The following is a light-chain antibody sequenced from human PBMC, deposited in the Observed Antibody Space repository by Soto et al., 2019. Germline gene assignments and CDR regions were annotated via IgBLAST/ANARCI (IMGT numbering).Light chain of an antibody. CDR1: QMVLYSSNNKNY. V-gene: IGKV4-1*01. CDR3: QQYYSTLIT. Sequence: DIVMTQSPDSLAVSLGEIATINCKCSQMVLYSSNNKNYLAWYKQKPGQPPKLLISWASTRESGVPDRFSGSGSGTNFTLTISSLQAEDVAVYYCQQYYSTLITFGQGTRLEIK. J-gene: IGKJ5*01. CDR2: WAS.